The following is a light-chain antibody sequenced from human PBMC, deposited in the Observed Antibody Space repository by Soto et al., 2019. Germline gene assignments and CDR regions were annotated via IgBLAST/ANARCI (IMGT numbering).Light chain of an antibody. CDR1: NIETKG. J-gene: IGLJ2*01. V-gene: IGLV3-21*02. CDR2: DDS. CDR3: QIWDPSDPYVV. Sequence: SYELSQPPSVSVSPGQTARITCGGSNIETKGVHRYQQKPGQAPVMVLYDDSDRPSGIPERFSGSNSGNTATLTISRVEAGDEADYFCQIWDPSDPYVVFGGGTQLTVL.